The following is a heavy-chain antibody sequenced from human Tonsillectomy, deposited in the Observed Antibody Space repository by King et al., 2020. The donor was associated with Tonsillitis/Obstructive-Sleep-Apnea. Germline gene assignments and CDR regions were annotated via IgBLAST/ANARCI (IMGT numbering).Heavy chain of an antibody. V-gene: IGHV2-5*02. D-gene: IGHD6-6*01. CDR1: GFSLITSGVG. Sequence: TLKESGPTLVKPPQALTLTCTFSGFSLITSGVGVGWIRQPPGKALEWLAAFYWDDDKPYNPSLKNRLTITKDTSTNQVLLIMTNMDPVDTATYFCAHTWYSSSSSGYFDYWGQGILVTVSS. CDR3: AHTWYSSSSSGYFDY. J-gene: IGHJ4*02. CDR2: FYWDDDK.